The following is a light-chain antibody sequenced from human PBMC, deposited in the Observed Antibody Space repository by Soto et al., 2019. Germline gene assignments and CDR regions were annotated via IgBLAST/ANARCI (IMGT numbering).Light chain of an antibody. V-gene: IGLV1-40*01. Sequence: QSVLTQPPSVSGAPGQRVTISCTGSSSNIGAGYDVHWYQQLPGTAPKLLIYGNSNRPSGVPDRFSGSKSGTSASLAITGLQAEDEADYYCQPYDSSLSVWVFGGGTKVTVL. CDR3: QPYDSSLSVWV. CDR2: GNS. CDR1: SSNIGAGYD. J-gene: IGLJ3*02.